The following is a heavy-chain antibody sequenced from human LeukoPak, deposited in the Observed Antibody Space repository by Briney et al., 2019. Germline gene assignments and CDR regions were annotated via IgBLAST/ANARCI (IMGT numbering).Heavy chain of an antibody. CDR3: ARDSSGWDFDY. V-gene: IGHV3-48*03. Sequence: PGGSLRLYCAASGFTFSTYEMNWVGHAPGKGLEWVSYINSSGSTIYYADSGKGRFTISTYNAKASLYLRRSSLGAEDTGVYYCARDSSGWDFDYWGQGNLVTVSS. CDR1: GFTFSTYE. J-gene: IGHJ4*02. CDR2: INSSGSTI. D-gene: IGHD6-19*01.